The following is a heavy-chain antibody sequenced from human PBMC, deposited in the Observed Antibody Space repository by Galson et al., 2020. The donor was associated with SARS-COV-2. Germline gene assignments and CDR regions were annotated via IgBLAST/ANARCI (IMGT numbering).Heavy chain of an antibody. V-gene: IGHV4-4*07. Sequence: SETLSLTCTVSGGSISSYYWSWIRQPAGKGLEWIGRIYTSGSTNYNPSLKSRVTMSVDTSKNQFSLKLSSVTAADTAVYYCASELWFGESSRSYYYYGMDVWGQGTTVTVSS. CDR2: IYTSGST. CDR3: ASELWFGESSRSYYYYGMDV. CDR1: GGSISSYY. J-gene: IGHJ6*02. D-gene: IGHD3-10*01.